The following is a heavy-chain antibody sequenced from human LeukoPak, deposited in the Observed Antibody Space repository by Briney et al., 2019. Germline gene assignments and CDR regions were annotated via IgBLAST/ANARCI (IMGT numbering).Heavy chain of an antibody. CDR1: GGSFSGYY. V-gene: IGHV4-34*01. CDR3: ARWGDLYCTNGICSPYNWFDP. J-gene: IGHJ5*02. CDR2: INHSGST. D-gene: IGHD2-8*01. Sequence: PSETLSLTCAVYGGSFSGYYWSWIRQPPGKGLEWIGEINHSGSTNYNPSLKSRVTISVDKSKNQFSLKLSSATAADTAVYYCARWGDLYCTNGICSPYNWFDPWGQGTLVTVSS.